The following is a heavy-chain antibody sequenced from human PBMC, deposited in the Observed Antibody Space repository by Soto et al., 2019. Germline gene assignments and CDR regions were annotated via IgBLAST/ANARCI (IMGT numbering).Heavy chain of an antibody. CDR1: GFTFSNYS. D-gene: IGHD6-19*01. CDR2: ISSTSKYI. J-gene: IGHJ5*01. CDR3: ATVLSSGWFDY. V-gene: IGHV3-21*01. Sequence: EVQLVESGGGLVKPGGSLRVSCAASGFTFSNYSMNWVRQAPGKGLEWVSSISSTSKYIYYADSVKGRFTISRDNAKKSLYLQMNSLRAEDTAVYYCATVLSSGWFDYWRQGTLVTVSA.